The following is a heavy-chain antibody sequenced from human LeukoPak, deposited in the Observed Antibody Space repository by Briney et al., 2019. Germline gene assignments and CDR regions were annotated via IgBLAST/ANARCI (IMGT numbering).Heavy chain of an antibody. V-gene: IGHV1-69*01. CDR1: GGTFSSYA. CDR3: ARVHESGSYTDAFDI. CDR2: IIPIFGTA. Sequence: ASVKVSCKASGGTFSSYAISWVRQAPGQGLEWMGGIIPIFGTANYAQKFQGRVTITADESTSTAYMELRSLRSEDTAVYYCARVHESGSYTDAFDIWGQGTMVTVSS. J-gene: IGHJ3*02. D-gene: IGHD1-26*01.